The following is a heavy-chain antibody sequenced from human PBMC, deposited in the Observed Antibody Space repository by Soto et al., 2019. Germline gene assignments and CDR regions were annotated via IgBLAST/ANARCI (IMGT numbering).Heavy chain of an antibody. CDR1: GFTFSSYG. D-gene: IGHD3-10*01. Sequence: QVQLVESGGGVVQPGRSLRLSCAASGFTFSSYGMHWVRQAPGKGLEWVAVIWYDGSNKYYADSVKGRFTISRDNSKNTLYLQMNSLRAEDTAVYYCARDRGSPTRVRGVIPDYCGQGTLVTVSS. CDR3: ARDRGSPTRVRGVIPDY. V-gene: IGHV3-33*01. CDR2: IWYDGSNK. J-gene: IGHJ4*02.